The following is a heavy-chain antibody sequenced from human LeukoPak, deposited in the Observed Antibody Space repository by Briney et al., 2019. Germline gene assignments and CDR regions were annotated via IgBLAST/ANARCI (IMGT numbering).Heavy chain of an antibody. V-gene: IGHV3-53*01. D-gene: IGHD5-18*01. Sequence: GGSLRLSCAASGFTVSSSDMSWVRQAPGKGLEWVSVIYIDGNTYYADSVKGRFTISRDNSKNTLYLQMNSLRAEDTAMYYCARDLDSYGSYWGQGTLVTVSS. CDR2: IYIDGNT. J-gene: IGHJ4*02. CDR1: GFTVSSSD. CDR3: ARDLDSYGSY.